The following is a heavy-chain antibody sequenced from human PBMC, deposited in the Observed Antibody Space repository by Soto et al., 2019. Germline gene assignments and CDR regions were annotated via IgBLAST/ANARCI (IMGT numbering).Heavy chain of an antibody. Sequence: QVQLVQSGAEVKKPGSSVKVSCKASGDAFSNYIFDWVRQAPGQGLEWMGGIIPMFGTPKYAETFQGRVTISADVSTATAYMELTRLRFDDTAVYYCARGRDQPPVGLYFDSWGEGTRVTVSS. CDR3: ARGRDQPPVGLYFDS. J-gene: IGHJ4*02. V-gene: IGHV1-69*01. CDR2: IIPMFGTP. D-gene: IGHD1-26*01. CDR1: GDAFSNYI.